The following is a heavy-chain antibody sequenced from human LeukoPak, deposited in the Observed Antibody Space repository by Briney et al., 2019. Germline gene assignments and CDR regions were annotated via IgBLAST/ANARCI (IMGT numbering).Heavy chain of an antibody. Sequence: PGGSLRLSCAASGFTFSSYAMHWVRQAPGKGLEWVAVISYDGSNKYYADSVKGRFTISRDNSKNTLYLQMNSLRAEDTAVYYCANLPEGYYGMDVWGQGTTVTVSS. CDR1: GFTFSSYA. V-gene: IGHV3-30*04. CDR2: ISYDGSNK. D-gene: IGHD1-14*01. CDR3: ANLPEGYYGMDV. J-gene: IGHJ6*02.